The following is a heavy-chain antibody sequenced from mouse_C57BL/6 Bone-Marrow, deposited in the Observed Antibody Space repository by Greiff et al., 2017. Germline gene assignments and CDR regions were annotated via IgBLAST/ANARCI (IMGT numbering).Heavy chain of an antibody. CDR1: GYTFTDYY. J-gene: IGHJ4*01. V-gene: IGHV1-19*01. CDR3: ARSTTFYAMDY. Sequence: EVKLVESGPVLVKPGASVKMSCKASGYTFTDYYMNWVKQSHGKSLEWIGVINPYNGGTSYTQKFKGKATLTVDKSSSTAYMELNSLTSEDSAVYYCARSTTFYAMDYWCQGTSVTVSS. CDR2: INPYNGGT. D-gene: IGHD1-1*01.